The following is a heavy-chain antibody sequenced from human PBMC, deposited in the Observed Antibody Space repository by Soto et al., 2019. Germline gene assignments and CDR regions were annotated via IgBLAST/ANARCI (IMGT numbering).Heavy chain of an antibody. CDR1: GASISSGGYY. CDR3: ARTEWIQLWFDY. V-gene: IGHV4-31*03. J-gene: IGHJ4*02. CDR2: IYYSGIS. Sequence: QVQLLESGPGLVKPSQTLSLICNVSGASISSGGYYWSWIRQRPGGGLEWLGFIYYSGISHYNPSLKSRATISLDTSKNQFSSKLISVTAADTAVYYCARTEWIQLWFDYWGQGALVTVS. D-gene: IGHD5-18*01.